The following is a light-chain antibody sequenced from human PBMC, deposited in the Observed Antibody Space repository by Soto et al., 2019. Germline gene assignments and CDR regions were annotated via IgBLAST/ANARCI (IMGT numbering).Light chain of an antibody. CDR1: QSISSW. V-gene: IGKV1-5*01. J-gene: IGKJ1*01. Sequence: DIQMTQSPSTLSASVGDRVTITCRASQSISSWLAWYQQKPGKAPKLLIYDASSLESGVPSRFSGSVSGTEFTLTISSLQPDDFATYYCQQYNSYCTFGQGTKVEIK. CDR3: QQYNSYCT. CDR2: DAS.